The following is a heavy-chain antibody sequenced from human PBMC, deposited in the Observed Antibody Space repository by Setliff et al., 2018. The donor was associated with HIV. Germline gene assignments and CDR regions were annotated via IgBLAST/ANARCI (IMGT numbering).Heavy chain of an antibody. CDR3: AKFAPGGHSEIASEGISHFDS. J-gene: IGHJ4*02. CDR2: ISSSSYYI. D-gene: IGHD6-13*01. V-gene: IGHV3-21*04. CDR1: GFTFSSYT. Sequence: GGSLRLSCAASGFTFSSYTMNWVRQAPGKGLEWVSSISSSSYYIYYADSVKGRFTISRDDSRKTLYLQMNSLRVEDTAVYYCAKFAPGGHSEIASEGISHFDSWGQGTLVTVSS.